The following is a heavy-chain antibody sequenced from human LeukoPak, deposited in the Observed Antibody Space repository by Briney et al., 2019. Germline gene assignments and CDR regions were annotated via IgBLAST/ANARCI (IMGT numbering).Heavy chain of an antibody. Sequence: GGSLRLSCAASGFTFSSYWMSWVRQAPGKGLEWVSYISSSGSTIYYADSVKGRFTISRDNAKNSLYLQMNSLRAEDTAVYYCAASIPFSNSYYYYYYMDVWGKGTTVTVSS. J-gene: IGHJ6*03. CDR3: AASIPFSNSYYYYYYMDV. CDR2: ISSSGSTI. V-gene: IGHV3-48*03. CDR1: GFTFSSYW. D-gene: IGHD2/OR15-2a*01.